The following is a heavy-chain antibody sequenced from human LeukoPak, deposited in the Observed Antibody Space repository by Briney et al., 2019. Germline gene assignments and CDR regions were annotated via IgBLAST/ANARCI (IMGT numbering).Heavy chain of an antibody. Sequence: SETLSLTCTVSGGSISSYYWSWIRQPPGKGLEWIGYIYYSGSTNYNPSLKSRVTISVDTSKNQFSLKLSSVTAADTAVYYCARQKIGLTTVTYNWFDPWGQGTLVTVSS. J-gene: IGHJ5*02. CDR1: GGSISSYY. CDR3: ARQKIGLTTVTYNWFDP. D-gene: IGHD4-17*01. V-gene: IGHV4-59*08. CDR2: IYYSGST.